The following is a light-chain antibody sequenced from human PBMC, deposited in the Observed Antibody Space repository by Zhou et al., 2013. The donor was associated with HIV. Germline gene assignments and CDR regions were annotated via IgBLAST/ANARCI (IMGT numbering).Light chain of an antibody. V-gene: IGKV1-39*01. CDR2: AAS. CDR1: QTIGTY. J-gene: IGKJ2*01. Sequence: DVQMTQSPSTLAASVGDSVTISCRASQTIGTYVNWYQQKPGKAPKVLIYAASSLQSGVPSRFSGSGSGTDFTLTISSLQADDFATYYCQQSDSWPPTFGQGTKGGNQT. CDR3: QQSDSWPPT.